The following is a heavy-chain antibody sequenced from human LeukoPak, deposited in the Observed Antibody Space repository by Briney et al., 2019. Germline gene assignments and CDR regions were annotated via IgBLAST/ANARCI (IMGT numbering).Heavy chain of an antibody. J-gene: IGHJ4*02. V-gene: IGHV6-1*01. CDR2: TYYRSKWYN. CDR1: GDSVSSNSAA. D-gene: IGHD3-10*01. CDR3: ARGTRAQITMVRGVIITPYFDY. Sequence: SQTLSLTCAISGDSVSSNSAAWNWIRQSPSRGLEWLGRTYYRSKWYNDYAVSVKSRITINPDTSKNQFSLKLSSVTAADTAVYYCARGTRAQITMVRGVIITPYFDYWGQGTLVTVSS.